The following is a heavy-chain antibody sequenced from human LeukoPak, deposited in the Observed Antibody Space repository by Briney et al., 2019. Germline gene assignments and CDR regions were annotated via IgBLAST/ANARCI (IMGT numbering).Heavy chain of an antibody. CDR2: IYYSGST. CDR3: ARVRIAVADYYFDY. Sequence: SETLSLTCTVSGGSTSSYYWSWIRQPPGKGLEWIGYIYYSGSTNYNPSLKSRVTISVDTSKNQFSLKLSSVTAADTAVYYCARVRIAVADYYFDYWGQGTLVTVSS. D-gene: IGHD6-19*01. CDR1: GGSTSSYY. J-gene: IGHJ4*02. V-gene: IGHV4-59*01.